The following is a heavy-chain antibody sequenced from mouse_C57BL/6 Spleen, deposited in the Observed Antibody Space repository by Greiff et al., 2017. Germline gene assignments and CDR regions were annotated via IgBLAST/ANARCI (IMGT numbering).Heavy chain of an antibody. CDR3: ARTLLRYPFDY. CDR1: GYTFTSYW. CDR2: IYPGSGST. V-gene: IGHV1-55*01. D-gene: IGHD1-1*01. Sequence: QVQLQQSGAELVKPGASVKISCKASGYTFTSYWITWVKQRPGQGLEWIGDIYPGSGSTNYNEKFKSKATLTVDTSSSTAYMQLSSLTSEDSAVFYCARTLLRYPFDYWGQGTTRTVSS. J-gene: IGHJ2*01.